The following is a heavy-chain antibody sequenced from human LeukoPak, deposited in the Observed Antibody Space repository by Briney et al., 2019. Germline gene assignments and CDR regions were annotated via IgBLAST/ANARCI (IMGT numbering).Heavy chain of an antibody. V-gene: IGHV1-18*01. CDR2: ITTYNENT. J-gene: IGHJ3*02. Sequence: ASVKVSCKASGYTFSMYGISWVRQAPGQGLEWMGWITTYNENTNYAQKFQGRVTMAIDTSTSTAYMELRSLRYDDTAVYYCARALYSGYAYDAFDIWGQGTMVTVSS. CDR3: ARALYSGYAYDAFDI. D-gene: IGHD5-12*01. CDR1: GYTFSMYG.